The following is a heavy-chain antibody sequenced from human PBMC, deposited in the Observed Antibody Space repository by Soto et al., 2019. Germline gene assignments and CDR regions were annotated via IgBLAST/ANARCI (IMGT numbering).Heavy chain of an antibody. J-gene: IGHJ4*02. D-gene: IGHD2-2*01. CDR1: GYRNTVLS. CDR2: FDPEDGET. Sequence: ASLKVACKISGYRNTVLSRHWGRKNNRKGLEWMGGFDPEDGETIYAQKFQGRVTMTEDTSTDTAYMELSSLRSEDTAVYYCATLYCSSTSCYRGGDYWGQGTLVTVSS. CDR3: ATLYCSSTSCYRGGDY. V-gene: IGHV1-24*01.